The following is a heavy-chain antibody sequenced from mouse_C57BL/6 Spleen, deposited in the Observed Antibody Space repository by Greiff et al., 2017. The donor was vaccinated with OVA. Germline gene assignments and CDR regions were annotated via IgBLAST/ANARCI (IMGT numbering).Heavy chain of an antibody. CDR2: IYPGDGDT. V-gene: IGHV1-82*01. D-gene: IGHD3-2*01. CDR1: GYAFSSSW. J-gene: IGHJ2*01. Sequence: QVQLQQSGPELVKPGASVKISCKASGYAFSSSWLNWVKQRPGKGLEWIGRIYPGDGDTNSNGKFKGKATRTADKSSSTAYMQLSSMTSEDSAVYFCASDRYYFDYWGQGTTLTVSA. CDR3: ASDRYYFDY.